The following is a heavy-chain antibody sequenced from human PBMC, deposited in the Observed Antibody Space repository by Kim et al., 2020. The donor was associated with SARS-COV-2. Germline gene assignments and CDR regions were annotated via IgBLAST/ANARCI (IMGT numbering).Heavy chain of an antibody. D-gene: IGHD3-3*01. CDR2: ISGSGVNT. Sequence: GGSLRLSCAASGFTFSSYAMNWVRQAPGKGLEWVSAISGSGVNTYYADSVKGRFTISRDNSKNTLYLQMNSLRAEDTAVYYCAKDRRLYYDFWTGYDRPRDGMDVWGQGPRSPSP. J-gene: IGHJ6*02. V-gene: IGHV3-23*01. CDR1: GFTFSSYA. CDR3: AKDRRLYYDFWTGYDRPRDGMDV.